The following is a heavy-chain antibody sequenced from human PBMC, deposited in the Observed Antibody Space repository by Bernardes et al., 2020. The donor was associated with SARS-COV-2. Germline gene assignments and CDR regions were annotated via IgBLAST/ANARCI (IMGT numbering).Heavy chain of an antibody. CDR3: ARDQVRTAAGTEYYYYGMDV. CDR1: GFTFSDYY. Sequence: GGSLRLSCAASGFTFSDYYMSWIRQAPGKGLEWVSYISSSGSTIYYADSVKGRFTISRDNAKNSLYLQMNSLRAEDTAVYYCARDQVRTAAGTEYYYYGMDVWGQGTTVTVSS. J-gene: IGHJ6*02. CDR2: ISSSGSTI. D-gene: IGHD6-13*01. V-gene: IGHV3-11*01.